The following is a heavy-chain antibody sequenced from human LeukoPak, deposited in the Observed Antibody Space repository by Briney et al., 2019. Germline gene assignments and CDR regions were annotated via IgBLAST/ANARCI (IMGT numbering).Heavy chain of an antibody. CDR3: TRATGGLSDY. Sequence: ASVKVSCKTSVYIFTNYDINGVREAPGQGLERMGWISPYNGDTKYAQKFQDRVTISTDTSTSTTYMELRSLRSDDSAVYYCTRATGGLSDYWGQGTLVTVSS. V-gene: IGHV1-18*04. D-gene: IGHD1-1*01. CDR2: ISPYNGDT. J-gene: IGHJ4*02. CDR1: VYIFTNYD.